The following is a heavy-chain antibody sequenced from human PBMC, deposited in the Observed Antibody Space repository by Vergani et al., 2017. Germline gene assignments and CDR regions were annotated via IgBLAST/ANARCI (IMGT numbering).Heavy chain of an antibody. Sequence: EVELVQSGPEMRKPGESLKISCKGSEYSFSKYWIGWVRRMPGKGLEWMGIIYPADSDTRYSPSFQGQVTISADKSISTAFLQWDSLKASDTALYYCARHTTYTDSWGQGTLVTVSS. D-gene: IGHD1-1*01. V-gene: IGHV5-51*01. J-gene: IGHJ4*02. CDR3: ARHTTYTDS. CDR1: EYSFSKYW. CDR2: IYPADSDT.